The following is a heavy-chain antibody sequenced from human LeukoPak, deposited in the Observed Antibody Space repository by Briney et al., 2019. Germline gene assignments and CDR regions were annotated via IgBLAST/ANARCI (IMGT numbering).Heavy chain of an antibody. D-gene: IGHD5-18*01. CDR3: ASEDVDTGDF. CDR1: RFTFSNYW. Sequence: GSLRLSCTVSRFTFSNYWMNWVRQAPEKGLEWVASIKQDGSETYYVDAVKGRFTISRDNAKDSLYLQMNSLRAEDTAVYYCASEDVDTGDFWGQGTLVTVSS. V-gene: IGHV3-7*01. CDR2: IKQDGSET. J-gene: IGHJ4*02.